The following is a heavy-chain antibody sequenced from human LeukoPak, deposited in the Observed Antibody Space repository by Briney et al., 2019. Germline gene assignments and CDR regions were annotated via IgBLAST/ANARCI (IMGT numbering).Heavy chain of an antibody. Sequence: PGGSLRLSCAASGFTFRSYSMNWIRQPPGKGLEWIGSIYYSGNTYYNASLKSQVSISIDTSKNQFSLRLTSVTAADTAVYYCARQTGSGLFILPGGQGTLVTVSS. V-gene: IGHV4-39*01. CDR1: GFTFRSYS. CDR2: IYYSGNT. J-gene: IGHJ4*02. CDR3: ARQTGSGLFILP. D-gene: IGHD3/OR15-3a*01.